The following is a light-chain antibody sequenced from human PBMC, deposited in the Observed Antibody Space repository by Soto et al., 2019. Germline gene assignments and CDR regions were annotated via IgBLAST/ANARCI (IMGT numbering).Light chain of an antibody. CDR1: RSNIGAGCD. J-gene: IGLJ1*01. V-gene: IGLV1-40*01. CDR2: GKI. CDR3: QSYGSTLSVRDG. Sequence: QSVPTQPPSVSGAPGQWITISCTGSRSNIGAGCDVHWYRQRPRPAPKILVFGKINTPSRGPDRFSGSKSGTAACLAISGLQREGEGDIYCQSYGSTLSVRDGFGSATKLTV.